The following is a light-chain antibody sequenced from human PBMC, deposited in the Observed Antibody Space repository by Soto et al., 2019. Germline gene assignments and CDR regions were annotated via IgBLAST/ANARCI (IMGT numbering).Light chain of an antibody. V-gene: IGKV3-20*01. CDR3: QQGYRTPFT. J-gene: IGKJ3*01. Sequence: EIVLMQSPGTLSLSPGERATLSCRASQTLRRTYIAWYQQKPGQAPRVLIYGASKRATGIPDRFSGSGLGTDFSLTISSLQPEDFATYYCQQGYRTPFTFGPGTKVDI. CDR1: QTLRRTY. CDR2: GAS.